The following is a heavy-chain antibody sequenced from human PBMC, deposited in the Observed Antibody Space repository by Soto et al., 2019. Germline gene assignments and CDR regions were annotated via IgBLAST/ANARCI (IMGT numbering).Heavy chain of an antibody. CDR1: GFPFSIYA. J-gene: IGHJ5*02. V-gene: IGHV3-23*01. CDR2: ISAIGDRV. Sequence: PGGSLRLSCAASGFPFSIYAMSWVRQAPGKRLEWVSSISAIGDRVYHADSVKGRFTVSRDNSKNTLYLQMNSLRAEDTAVYYCARFSRCAGDCPSDLWCRGTLVAVSS. CDR3: ARFSRCAGDCPSDL. D-gene: IGHD2-21*02.